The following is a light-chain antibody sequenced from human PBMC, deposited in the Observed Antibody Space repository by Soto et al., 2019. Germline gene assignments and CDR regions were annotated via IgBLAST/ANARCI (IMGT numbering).Light chain of an antibody. CDR2: ASS. CDR3: QQSFSTPRT. CDR1: QSISTY. J-gene: IGKJ1*01. V-gene: IGKV1-39*01. Sequence: IQMTQSPSSLSASVGDRVTITCRASQSISTYVNWYQQKPGKAPKLLIYASSSLQSGVPSRFSGSGSGTHFTRTINSLQPEDFATYYCQQSFSTPRTFGPGTRVE.